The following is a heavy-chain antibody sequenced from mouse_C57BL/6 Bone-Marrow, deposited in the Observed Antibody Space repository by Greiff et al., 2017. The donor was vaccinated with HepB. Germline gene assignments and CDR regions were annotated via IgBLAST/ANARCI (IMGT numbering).Heavy chain of an antibody. CDR2: INPNNGGT. CDR1: GYTFTDYN. CDR3: ARHYDYDGYFDY. J-gene: IGHJ2*01. V-gene: IGHV1-22*01. D-gene: IGHD2-4*01. Sequence: VQLQQSGPELVKPGASVKMSCKASGYTFTDYNMHWVKQSHGKSLEWIGYINPNNGGTSYNQKFKGKATLTVNKSSSTAYMELRSLTSEDSAVYYCARHYDYDGYFDYWGQGTTLTVSS.